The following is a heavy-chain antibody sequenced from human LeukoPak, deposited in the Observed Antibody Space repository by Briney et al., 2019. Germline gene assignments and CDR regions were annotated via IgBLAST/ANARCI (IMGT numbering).Heavy chain of an antibody. CDR1: GGSIGSYY. D-gene: IGHD3-22*01. CDR3: ARDRSDGSGYYGYYFDY. Sequence: SETLSLTCIVYGGSIGSYYWRWIRQPPGKGLEWIGHIYYSGSTDYNPSLSSRVTISVDTSKNQFSLRLSSVTAADTAVYYCARDRSDGSGYYGYYFDYWGQGTLVSVSS. V-gene: IGHV4-59*01. J-gene: IGHJ4*02. CDR2: IYYSGST.